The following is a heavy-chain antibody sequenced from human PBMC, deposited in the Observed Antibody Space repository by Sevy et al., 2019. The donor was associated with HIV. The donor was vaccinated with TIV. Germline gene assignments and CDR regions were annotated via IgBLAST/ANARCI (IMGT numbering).Heavy chain of an antibody. CDR3: AKDRTGYSSSWPYFDY. Sequence: GGSLRLSCAASGFTFSSYGMHWVRQAPGKGLEWVAVISYDGSNKYYADSVKGRFTISRDNSKNTLYLQMNSLRAEDTAVYYCAKDRTGYSSSWPYFDYWGQRTLVTVSS. J-gene: IGHJ4*02. D-gene: IGHD6-13*01. CDR1: GFTFSSYG. CDR2: ISYDGSNK. V-gene: IGHV3-30*18.